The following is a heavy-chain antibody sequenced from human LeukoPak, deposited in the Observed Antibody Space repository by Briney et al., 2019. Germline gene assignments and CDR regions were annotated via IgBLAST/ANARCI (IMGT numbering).Heavy chain of an antibody. J-gene: IGHJ5*02. CDR3: ARRGEEP. D-gene: IGHD3-10*01. CDR2: INTNSGGR. Sequence: ASVKVSCKCSGYTFTCYYLHWVRQPPAPGHEWMGWINTNSGGRNYAQKFPGRVTMTRDTSISTAYMELSSLRSDDTAVYYCARRGEEPWGKGTLVTVSS. CDR1: GYTFTCYY. V-gene: IGHV1-2*02.